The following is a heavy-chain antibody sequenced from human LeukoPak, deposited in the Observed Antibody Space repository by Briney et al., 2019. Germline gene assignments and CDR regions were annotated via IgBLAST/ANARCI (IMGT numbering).Heavy chain of an antibody. V-gene: IGHV3-23*01. CDR3: AKRLRDIVGARNAFDI. CDR2: ISGSGGST. J-gene: IGHJ3*02. Sequence: PGGSLRLSCAASGFTFSRNAMSWVRQAPGKGLEWVSAISGSGGSTDYADSVKGRFTISRDNSKNTLHLQMSSLRAEDTAVYYCAKRLRDIVGARNAFDIWGQGTMVSVSS. D-gene: IGHD1-26*01. CDR1: GFTFSRNA.